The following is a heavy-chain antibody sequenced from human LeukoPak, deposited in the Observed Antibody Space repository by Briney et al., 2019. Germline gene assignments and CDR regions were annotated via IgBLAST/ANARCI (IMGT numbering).Heavy chain of an antibody. Sequence: ASVSDSFKESVYTFTRYDINWLRQATGQRLEWMEWMNPNSGNTGYAQKFQGRVAMTRNTSISTAYMELSSLRSEDTAVYYCARSQRAYSGSYPLCYWGQGTLVTVSS. D-gene: IGHD1-26*01. CDR3: ARSQRAYSGSYPLCY. J-gene: IGHJ4*02. CDR2: MNPNSGNT. V-gene: IGHV1-8*01. CDR1: VYTFTRYD.